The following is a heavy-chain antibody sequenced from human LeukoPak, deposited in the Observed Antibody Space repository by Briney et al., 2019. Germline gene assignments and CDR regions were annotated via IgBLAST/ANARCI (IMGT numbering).Heavy chain of an antibody. CDR1: GDSISSGGYS. J-gene: IGHJ4*02. D-gene: IGHD3-16*01. V-gene: IGHV4-30-4*07. CDR3: ARENYGHNCDY. Sequence: SSDTLSLTCVVSGDSISSGGYSWSWIRQPPGKGLEWIGYIYYSGSIYYNPSLKSRVTILLDTSKNQFSLKLSSVTAADTAVYYCARENYGHNCDYWGQGTLVTVSS. CDR2: IYYSGSI.